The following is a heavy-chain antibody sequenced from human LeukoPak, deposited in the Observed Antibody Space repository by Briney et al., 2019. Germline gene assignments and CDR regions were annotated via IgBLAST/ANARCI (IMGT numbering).Heavy chain of an antibody. J-gene: IGHJ4*02. Sequence: GASVKVSCKASGYTFTGYFIHWVRQAPGQGLEWVGWISAYNGNTNYAQKLQGRVTMTTDTSTSTAYMDLRSLRSDDTAVYYCARVRNSGFRYVDSWGQGTLVTVSS. CDR3: ARVRNSGFRYVDS. CDR1: GYTFTGYF. V-gene: IGHV1-18*04. D-gene: IGHD5-12*01. CDR2: ISAYNGNT.